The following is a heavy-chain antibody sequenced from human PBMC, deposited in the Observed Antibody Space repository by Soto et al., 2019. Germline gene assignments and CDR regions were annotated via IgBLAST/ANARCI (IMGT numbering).Heavy chain of an antibody. D-gene: IGHD3-9*01. J-gene: IGHJ4*02. CDR3: ARERGGYDILTGYWYY. CDR2: ISAYNGNT. V-gene: IGHV1-18*04. CDR1: GYTFTSYG. Sequence: QVQLVQSGAEVKKPGASVKVSCKASGYTFTSYGISWVRQAPGQGLEWMGWISAYNGNTNYAQKLQGRVTMTTDTSTSTPYMELRSLRSDDTAVYYCARERGGYDILTGYWYYWGQGTLVTVSS.